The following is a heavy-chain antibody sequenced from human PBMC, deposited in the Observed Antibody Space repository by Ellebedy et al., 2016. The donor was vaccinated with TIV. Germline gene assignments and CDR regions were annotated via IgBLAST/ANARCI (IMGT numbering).Heavy chain of an antibody. V-gene: IGHV3-48*01. D-gene: IGHD4-17*01. CDR2: ISSSSSTI. Sequence: GESLKISXAASGFTFSSYSMNWVRQAPGKGLEWVSYISSSSSTIYYADSVKGRFTISRDNAKNSLYLQMNSLRAEDTAVYYCARDMDGDSNYYYYGMDVWGQGTTVTVSS. J-gene: IGHJ6*02. CDR1: GFTFSSYS. CDR3: ARDMDGDSNYYYYGMDV.